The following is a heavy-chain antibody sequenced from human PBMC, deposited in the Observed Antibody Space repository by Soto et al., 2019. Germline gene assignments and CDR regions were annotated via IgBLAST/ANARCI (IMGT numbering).Heavy chain of an antibody. J-gene: IGHJ5*02. CDR2: ISSSSSYT. V-gene: IGHV3-11*06. Sequence: PGGSLRLSCAASGFTFSDYYMSWIRQAPGKGLEWVSYISSSSSYTNYADSVKGRFTISRDNAKNSLYLQMNSLRAEDTAVYYCARDLAAFSPHNWFDPWGQGTLVTVSS. D-gene: IGHD3-3*02. CDR3: ARDLAAFSPHNWFDP. CDR1: GFTFSDYY.